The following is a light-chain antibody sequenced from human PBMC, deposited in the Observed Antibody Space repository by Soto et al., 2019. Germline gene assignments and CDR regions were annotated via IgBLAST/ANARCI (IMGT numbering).Light chain of an antibody. CDR2: DAS. Sequence: DIQMTRSPGTLSASGGERGSVCCRASQTISSWLVCYQQQTRKDPKILIYDASSLESGVTSRFSGSGGGREFTITISSMQPDDFATYYCQQYNSYSWTFGQGTKVDIK. J-gene: IGKJ1*01. CDR1: QTISSW. V-gene: IGKV1-5*01. CDR3: QQYNSYSWT.